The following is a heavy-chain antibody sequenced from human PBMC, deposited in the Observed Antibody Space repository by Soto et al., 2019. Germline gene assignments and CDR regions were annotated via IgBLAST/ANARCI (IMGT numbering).Heavy chain of an antibody. V-gene: IGHV4-34*01. Sequence: SETLSLTCAVYGGSFSGYYWSWVRQPPGKGLEWIAEINHSGSTNYNPSLKSRVTISVDTSKNYFSLKLSFVTAADTAVYYCARVLPVSRYCISIDCPRSGMDVWGQGTTATVYS. CDR2: INHSGST. CDR3: ARVLPVSRYCISIDCPRSGMDV. J-gene: IGHJ6*02. D-gene: IGHD2-2*01. CDR1: GGSFSGYY.